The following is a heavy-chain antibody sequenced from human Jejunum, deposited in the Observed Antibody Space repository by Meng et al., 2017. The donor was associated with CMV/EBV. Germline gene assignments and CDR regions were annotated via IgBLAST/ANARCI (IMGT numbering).Heavy chain of an antibody. CDR2: ISSDTI. D-gene: IGHD1-26*01. V-gene: IGHV3-48*04. Sequence: SGFTFGSHNMNWVRQAHGKGLEWISYISSDTISYADSVKGRFTISRDNAKNSLYLQMTSLRAEDTAVYYCARDAQAIGTYATLDYWGQGTLVTVSS. J-gene: IGHJ4*02. CDR1: GFTFGSHN. CDR3: ARDAQAIGTYATLDY.